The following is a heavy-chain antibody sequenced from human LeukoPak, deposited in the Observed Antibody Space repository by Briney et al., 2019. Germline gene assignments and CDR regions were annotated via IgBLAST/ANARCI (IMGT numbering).Heavy chain of an antibody. CDR1: GFTFNTYA. D-gene: IGHD2-15*01. Sequence: QPGRTLRLSCAASGFTFNTYAMSWVRQAPGKGLEWVSAISDSGGSAYYADSVKGRFTISRDTSRSTLYLQMNSLRAEDAAVYYCAKAPVTSCRGAFCYPFDYWGQGTLVTVSS. CDR3: AKAPVTSCRGAFCYPFDY. V-gene: IGHV3-23*01. CDR2: ISDSGGSA. J-gene: IGHJ4*02.